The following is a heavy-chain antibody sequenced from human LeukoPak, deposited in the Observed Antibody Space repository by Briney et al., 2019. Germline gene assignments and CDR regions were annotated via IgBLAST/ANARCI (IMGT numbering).Heavy chain of an antibody. CDR2: LYTGGDT. V-gene: IGHV3-53*04. J-gene: IGHJ4*02. D-gene: IGHD5-24*01. CDR3: ARARSLSRDGSRAVDY. Sequence: GGSLRLSCAASGLTVSSNYMSWVRQAPGKGLEWVSVLYTGGDTYYVDSVKGRFTVSRHNSNNTLYLQMNSLRVEDTAAYYCARARSLSRDGSRAVDYWGLGTLVTVSS. CDR1: GLTVSSNY.